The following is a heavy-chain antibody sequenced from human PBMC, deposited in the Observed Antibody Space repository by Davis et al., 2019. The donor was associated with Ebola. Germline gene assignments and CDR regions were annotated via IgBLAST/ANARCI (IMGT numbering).Heavy chain of an antibody. V-gene: IGHV4-59*01. CDR1: GGSISSYY. Sequence: SETLSLTCTVSGGSISSYYWSWIRQPPGKGLEWIGYIYYSGSTNYNPSLKSRVTISVDTSKNQFSLKLSSVTAADTAVYYCARVRYGSGSYPFDYWGQGTLVTVSS. CDR3: ARVRYGSGSYPFDY. J-gene: IGHJ4*02. CDR2: IYYSGST. D-gene: IGHD3-10*01.